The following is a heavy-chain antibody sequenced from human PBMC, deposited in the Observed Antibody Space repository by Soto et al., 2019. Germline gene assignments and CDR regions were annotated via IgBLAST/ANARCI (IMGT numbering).Heavy chain of an antibody. CDR2: IYYSGTT. Sequence: SETLSLTCTVSGGSISSGDYYWSWIRQPPGKGLEWIGYIYYSGTTYYNPSLKSRVTISVDTSQNQFSLKVSSVTAADTAVYYCARALIQLWPHYYYGMDVWGQGTTVTVS. CDR3: ARALIQLWPHYYYGMDV. CDR1: GGSISSGDYY. D-gene: IGHD5-18*01. V-gene: IGHV4-30-4*01. J-gene: IGHJ6*02.